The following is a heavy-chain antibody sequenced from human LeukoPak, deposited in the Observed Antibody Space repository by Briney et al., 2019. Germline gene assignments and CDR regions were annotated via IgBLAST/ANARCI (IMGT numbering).Heavy chain of an antibody. J-gene: IGHJ4*02. CDR1: GFTFTNYA. D-gene: IGHD2-21*02. V-gene: IGHV3-23*01. CDR2: ISGSVGRA. CDR3: AKGCGGDCYHFDY. Sequence: GGSLRLSCAASGFTFTNYAMSWVRQAPGKGLEWVSIISGSVGRAYYADSVKGRFTISRDNSKNTLYLQLNSLRAEDTAAYYCAKGCGGDCYHFDYWGQGTQVTVSS.